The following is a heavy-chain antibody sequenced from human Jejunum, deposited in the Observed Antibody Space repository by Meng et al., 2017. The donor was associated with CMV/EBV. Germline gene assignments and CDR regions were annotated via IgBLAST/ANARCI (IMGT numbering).Heavy chain of an antibody. CDR1: GGSSSSDVAY. D-gene: IGHD3-16*02. V-gene: IGHV4-39*01. CDR3: ARHGQALPVRS. Sequence: NVSGGSSSSDVAYWAWIRQSPGKRLEWIGNLYYGRSTYYNPSLRSRLTMSLDTSKNQFSLNLSSVTAADTGVYFCARHGQALPVRSWGQGTLVTVSS. CDR2: LYYGRST. J-gene: IGHJ1*01.